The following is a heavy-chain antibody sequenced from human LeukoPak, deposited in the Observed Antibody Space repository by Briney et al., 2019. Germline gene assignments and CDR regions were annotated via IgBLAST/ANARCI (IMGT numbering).Heavy chain of an antibody. CDR1: GFNVTTNN. J-gene: IGHJ4*02. CDR3: GRRFCNSCPLDF. CDR2: FHAGGGQ. D-gene: IGHD2-21*01. V-gene: IGHV3-66*04. Sequence: GGSLRLSCVGSGFNVTTNNMYWVRQAPGKGLECVSAFHAGGGQEYADSVRNTFTISRDNSTNTLYLQMNSLRAEDTAVYFCGRRFCNSCPLDFWGQGTLVAASS.